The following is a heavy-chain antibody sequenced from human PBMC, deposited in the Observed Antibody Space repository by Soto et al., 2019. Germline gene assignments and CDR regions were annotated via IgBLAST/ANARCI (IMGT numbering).Heavy chain of an antibody. CDR1: GYTFTSYG. V-gene: IGHV1-18*01. Sequence: GASVKVSCKASGYTFTSYGLNWVRQAPGQGREWRGWISAYNGNTNYAQKFQGRVTMTTDTSTSTAYMELRSLRSDDTAVYYCTSRRDWTPVDPFAYWGLGTLVTVSS. J-gene: IGHJ4*02. CDR3: TSRRDWTPVDPFAY. D-gene: IGHD2-21*01. CDR2: ISAYNGNT.